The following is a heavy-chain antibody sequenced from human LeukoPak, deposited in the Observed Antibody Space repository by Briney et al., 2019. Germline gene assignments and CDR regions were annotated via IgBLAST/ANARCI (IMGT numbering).Heavy chain of an antibody. V-gene: IGHV4-34*01. J-gene: IGHJ6*02. CDR2: INHSGST. D-gene: IGHD2-15*01. Sequence: SETLSLTCAVYGGSFSGYYWSWIRQPPGKGLEWIGEINHSGSTNYNLSLKSRVTISVDTSKNQFSLKLSSVTAADTAVYYCARGGVIVVVVRGAGMDVWGQGTTVTVSS. CDR3: ARGGVIVVVVRGAGMDV. CDR1: GGSFSGYY.